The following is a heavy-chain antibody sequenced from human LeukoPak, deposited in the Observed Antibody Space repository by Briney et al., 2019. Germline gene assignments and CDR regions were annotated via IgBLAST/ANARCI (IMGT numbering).Heavy chain of an antibody. CDR1: GFTFSSYA. Sequence: GGSLRLSCAASGFTFSSYAMSWVRQAPGKGLEWVSAISGSGGSTYYADSVKGRFTISRDNPKNTLYLQMNSLRAEDTAVYYCAKVPPYYDILTGYPDYWGQGTLVTVSS. J-gene: IGHJ4*02. CDR3: AKVPPYYDILTGYPDY. V-gene: IGHV3-23*01. CDR2: ISGSGGST. D-gene: IGHD3-9*01.